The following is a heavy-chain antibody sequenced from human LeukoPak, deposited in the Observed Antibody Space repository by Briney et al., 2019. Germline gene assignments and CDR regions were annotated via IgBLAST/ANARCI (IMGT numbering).Heavy chain of an antibody. CDR2: IKQDGSEK. V-gene: IGHV3-7*01. CDR1: GFTFSSYW. D-gene: IGHD5-24*01. CDR3: ARGRWPQSALYCFDC. J-gene: IGHJ4*02. Sequence: QPGRSLRLSCAASGFTFSSYWMSWVRQAPGKGLEWVASIKQDGSEKYYVDSVKGRFTVSRDNAKNSLYLQMNSLRPEDTAVYYCARGRWPQSALYCFDCWGQGTLVTVSS.